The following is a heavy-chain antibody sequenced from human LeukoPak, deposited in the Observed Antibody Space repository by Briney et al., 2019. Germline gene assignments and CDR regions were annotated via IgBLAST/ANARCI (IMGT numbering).Heavy chain of an antibody. CDR1: GYTFTSYD. CDR2: MNTYNGNT. V-gene: IGHV1-8*02. Sequence: ASVKVSCKASGYTFTSYDINWVRQATGQGLEWMGWMNTYNGNTKYAQKFQGRVTMTRDMSTSTVYMELSNLKSEDTAVYYCARDPLSPYTTSVGPYYYYYYYMDVWGKGTTVTVSS. J-gene: IGHJ6*03. CDR3: ARDPLSPYTTSVGPYYYYYYYMDV. D-gene: IGHD6-6*01.